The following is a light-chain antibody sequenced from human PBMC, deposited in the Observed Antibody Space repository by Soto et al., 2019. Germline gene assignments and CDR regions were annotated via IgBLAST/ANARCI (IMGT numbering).Light chain of an antibody. Sequence: GVTQSAATVSLSPGERATLSCRASQSVSSYLAWYQQKPGQAPRLLIYDASNRATGIPARFSGSGSGTDFTLTISRLEPEDFALYYCQQYGSSPLTFGQGTKVDIK. V-gene: IGKV3-20*01. CDR2: DAS. J-gene: IGKJ1*01. CDR1: QSVSSY. CDR3: QQYGSSPLT.